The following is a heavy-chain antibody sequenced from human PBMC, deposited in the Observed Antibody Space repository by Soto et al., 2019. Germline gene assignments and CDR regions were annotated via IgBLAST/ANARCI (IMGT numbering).Heavy chain of an antibody. Sequence: PSETLSLTCAVSGGSISSGGYSWSWIRQPPGKGLEWIGYIYHSGSTYYNPSLKSRVTISVDRSKNQFSLKLSSVTAADTAVYYCARAAAVYYYGMDVSGEATTVPVSS. CDR2: IYHSGST. V-gene: IGHV4-30-2*01. J-gene: IGHJ6*04. D-gene: IGHD6-13*01. CDR1: GGSISSGGYS. CDR3: ARAAAVYYYGMDV.